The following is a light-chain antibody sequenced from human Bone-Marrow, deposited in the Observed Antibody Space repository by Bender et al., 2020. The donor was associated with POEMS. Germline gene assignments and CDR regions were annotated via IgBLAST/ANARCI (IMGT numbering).Light chain of an antibody. CDR1: SSDVGGYNY. CDR3: SSYAGSYPYV. V-gene: IGLV2-11*01. Sequence: QSGLTQPRSVSGSPGQSVTISCTGTSSDVGGYNYVSWYQQHPGKAPKLMIYDVSKRPSGVPDRFSGSKSGNTASLTISGLQAEDEADYYCSSYAGSYPYVFGAGTKVTVL. J-gene: IGLJ1*01. CDR2: DVS.